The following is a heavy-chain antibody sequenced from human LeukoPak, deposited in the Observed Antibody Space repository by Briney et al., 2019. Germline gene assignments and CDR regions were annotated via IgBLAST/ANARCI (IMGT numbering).Heavy chain of an antibody. Sequence: SETLSLTCTVSGGSISSSSYYWSWIRQPPGKGLEWIGEINHSGSTNYNPSLKSRVTISVDTSKNQFSLKLSSVTAADTAVYYCARRGTRYCSGGSCFLIDYRFDPWGQGTLVTVSS. CDR2: INHSGST. CDR1: GGSISSSSYY. D-gene: IGHD2-15*01. CDR3: ARRGTRYCSGGSCFLIDYRFDP. V-gene: IGHV4-39*07. J-gene: IGHJ5*02.